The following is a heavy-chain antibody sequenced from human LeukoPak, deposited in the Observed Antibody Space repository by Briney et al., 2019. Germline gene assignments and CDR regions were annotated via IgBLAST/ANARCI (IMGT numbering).Heavy chain of an antibody. D-gene: IGHD6-19*01. Sequence: GGSLRLSCAASGFTFSKYWMLWVRQAPGKGLESVSRINTDGTVTTYADSVKGRFTVSRDNADNTMFLQMNGVRDEDTAVYHCATKQWLAPPPDSWGQGTPVTVSS. CDR2: INTDGTVT. CDR3: ATKQWLAPPPDS. J-gene: IGHJ4*02. CDR1: GFTFSKYW. V-gene: IGHV3-74*01.